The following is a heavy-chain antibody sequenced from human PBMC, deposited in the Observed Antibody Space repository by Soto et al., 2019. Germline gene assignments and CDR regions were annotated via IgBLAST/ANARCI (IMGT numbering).Heavy chain of an antibody. CDR3: AKETGGGDYYGDLLFNYFDY. V-gene: IGHV3-30*18. CDR2: ISYDGSNK. D-gene: IGHD2-21*02. J-gene: IGHJ4*02. CDR1: GFTFSSYG. Sequence: GGSLRLSCAASGFTFSSYGMHWVRQAPGKGLERVAVISYDGSNKYYADSVKGRFTISRDNSKNTLYLQMNSLRAEDTAVYYCAKETGGGDYYGDLLFNYFDYWGQGTLVTVSS.